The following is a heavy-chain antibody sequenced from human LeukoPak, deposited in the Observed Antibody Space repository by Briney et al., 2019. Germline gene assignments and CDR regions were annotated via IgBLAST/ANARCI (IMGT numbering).Heavy chain of an antibody. Sequence: SETLSLTCAVYGGSFSGYYWSWIRQPPGKGLEWIGKINHSGSTNYNPSLKSRVTISVDTSKNQFSLKLSSVTAADTAVYYCATLYYYGSGSSNFDYWGQGTLVTVSS. J-gene: IGHJ4*02. CDR3: ATLYYYGSGSSNFDY. V-gene: IGHV4-34*01. D-gene: IGHD3-10*01. CDR2: INHSGST. CDR1: GGSFSGYY.